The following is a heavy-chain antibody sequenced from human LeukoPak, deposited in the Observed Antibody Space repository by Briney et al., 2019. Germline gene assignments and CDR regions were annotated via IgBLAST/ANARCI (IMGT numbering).Heavy chain of an antibody. J-gene: IGHJ5*02. Sequence: ASVKVSCKASGYTFTSYGISWVRQAPGQGLEWMGWISAYNGNTNYAQKLQGRVTMTTDTSTSTAYMELRSLRSDDTAVYYCAREAVLAQYQLPGWFDPWGQGTLVTVSS. D-gene: IGHD2-2*01. CDR2: ISAYNGNT. V-gene: IGHV1-18*01. CDR3: AREAVLAQYQLPGWFDP. CDR1: GYTFTSYG.